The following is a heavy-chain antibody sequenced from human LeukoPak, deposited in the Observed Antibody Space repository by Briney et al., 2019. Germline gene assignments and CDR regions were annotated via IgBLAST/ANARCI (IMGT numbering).Heavy chain of an antibody. CDR2: IYYSGNT. CDR1: GGSIRSTSYY. J-gene: IGHJ4*02. D-gene: IGHD3-3*01. CDR3: ALLSFGVGFWSGYSSFVDY. V-gene: IGHV4-39*01. Sequence: PSETLSLTCTVSGGSIRSTSYYWGWIRQPPGKGLEWIGTIYYSGNTYYNPSLKSRVTISEDTSKNQFSLKLSSVTAADTAVYYCALLSFGVGFWSGYSSFVDYWGQGTLVTVSS.